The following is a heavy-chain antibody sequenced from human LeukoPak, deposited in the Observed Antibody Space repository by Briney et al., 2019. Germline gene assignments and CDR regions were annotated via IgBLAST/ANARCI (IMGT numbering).Heavy chain of an antibody. Sequence: GGSLRLSCAPSGFTFSSYSMNWVRQAPGKGLEWVSSISSSSSYIYYADSVKGRFTISRDNAKNSLYLQMNSLRAEDTAVYYCARGIAVAGTDYWGQGTLVTVSS. J-gene: IGHJ4*02. V-gene: IGHV3-21*01. CDR3: ARGIAVAGTDY. D-gene: IGHD6-19*01. CDR2: ISSSSSYI. CDR1: GFTFSSYS.